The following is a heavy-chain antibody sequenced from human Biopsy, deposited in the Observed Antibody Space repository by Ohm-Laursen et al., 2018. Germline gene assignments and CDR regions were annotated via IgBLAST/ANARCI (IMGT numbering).Heavy chain of an antibody. V-gene: IGHV3-23*01. CDR3: ARGPSGVATIG. CDR2: ISGNSDII. Sequence: SLRLSCAASGFTVYNNYMTWVRQAPGKGLERVSTISGNSDIIYDTDSVKGRFTISRDNSKNTLYLQMNSLRADDTAVYYCARGPSGVATIGRGQGTLVTVS. J-gene: IGHJ4*02. CDR1: GFTVYNNY. D-gene: IGHD5-24*01.